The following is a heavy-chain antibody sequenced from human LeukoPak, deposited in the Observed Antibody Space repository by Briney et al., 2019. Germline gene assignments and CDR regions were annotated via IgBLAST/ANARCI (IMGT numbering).Heavy chain of an antibody. J-gene: IGHJ3*02. CDR2: IYTSGST. CDR1: GGSLSSGSYY. CDR3: AGSYRYAFDI. V-gene: IGHV4-61*02. D-gene: IGHD1-26*01. Sequence: SQTLSLTCTVSGGSLSSGSYYWSWIRQPAGKGLEWIGRIYTSGSTNYNPSLKSRVTISVDTSKNQFSLKLSSVTAADTAVYYCAGSYRYAFDIWGQGTMVTVSS.